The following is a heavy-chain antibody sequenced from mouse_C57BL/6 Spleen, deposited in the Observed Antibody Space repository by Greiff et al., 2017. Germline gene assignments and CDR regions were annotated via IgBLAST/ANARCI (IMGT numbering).Heavy chain of an antibody. CDR1: GYTFTSYG. CDR2: IYPRSGNT. Sequence: VQLQQSGAELARPGASVKLSCKASGYTFTSYGISWVKQRTGQGLEWIGEIYPRSGNTYYNEKFKGKATLTADKSSSTAYMELRSLTSEDSAVYFGAREEVYGYDGDWDFDVWGTGTTVTVSS. V-gene: IGHV1-81*01. J-gene: IGHJ1*03. D-gene: IGHD2-2*01. CDR3: AREEVYGYDGDWDFDV.